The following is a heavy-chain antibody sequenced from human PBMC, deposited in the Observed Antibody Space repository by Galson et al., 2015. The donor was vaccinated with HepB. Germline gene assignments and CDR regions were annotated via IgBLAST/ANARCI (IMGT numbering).Heavy chain of an antibody. Sequence: PALVKPTQTLTLTCTFSGFSLSTSGVGVGWIRQPPGKALEWLALIYWDDDKRYSPSLKSRLTITKDTSKNQVVLTMTNMDPVDTATYYCAHNAEWLGYTWFDPWGQGTLVTVSS. J-gene: IGHJ5*02. D-gene: IGHD6-19*01. CDR2: IYWDDDK. CDR3: AHNAEWLGYTWFDP. V-gene: IGHV2-5*02. CDR1: GFSLSTSGVG.